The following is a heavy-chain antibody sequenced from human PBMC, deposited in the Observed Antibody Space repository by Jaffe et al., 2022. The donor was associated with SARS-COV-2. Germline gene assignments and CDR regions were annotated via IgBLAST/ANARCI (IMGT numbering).Heavy chain of an antibody. Sequence: EVQLVESGGGLVQPGGSLRLSCAASGFTFSSYEMNWVRQAPGKGLEWVSYISSSGSTIYYADSVKGRFTISRDNAKNSLYLQMNSLRAEDTAVYYCARNLDGGEDHYYYGMDVWGQGTTVTVSS. CDR1: GFTFSSYE. CDR2: ISSSGSTI. CDR3: ARNLDGGEDHYYYGMDV. J-gene: IGHJ6*02. V-gene: IGHV3-48*03. D-gene: IGHD3-16*01.